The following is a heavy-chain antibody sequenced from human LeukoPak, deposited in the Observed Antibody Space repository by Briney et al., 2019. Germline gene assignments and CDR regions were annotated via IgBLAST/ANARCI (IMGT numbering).Heavy chain of an antibody. CDR3: ARHEYSGSYYGLSWFDP. V-gene: IGHV4-39*01. J-gene: IGHJ5*02. Sequence: ASETLSLTCTVSGGSISSSGYYWGWIRQPQGKGLEWIASIYYSGSTYYNPSLKSRVTISVDTSKNQLSLKLSSLTAADTAVYYCARHEYSGSYYGLSWFDPWGQGTLVTVSS. CDR2: IYYSGST. D-gene: IGHD1-26*01. CDR1: GGSISSSGYY.